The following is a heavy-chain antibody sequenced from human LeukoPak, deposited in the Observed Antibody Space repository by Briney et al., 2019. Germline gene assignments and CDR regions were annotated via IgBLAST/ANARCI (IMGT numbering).Heavy chain of an antibody. CDR2: IRYDGSNK. Sequence: GGSLRLSCAASGFTFSSYGMHWVRQAPGKGLEWVAFIRYDGSNKYYADSVKGRFTISRDNSKNTLYLQMNSLRAEDTAVYYCAKDGGNNWNDGNWFDPRGQGTLVTVSS. CDR3: AKDGGNNWNDGNWFDP. J-gene: IGHJ5*02. V-gene: IGHV3-30*02. CDR1: GFTFSSYG. D-gene: IGHD1-1*01.